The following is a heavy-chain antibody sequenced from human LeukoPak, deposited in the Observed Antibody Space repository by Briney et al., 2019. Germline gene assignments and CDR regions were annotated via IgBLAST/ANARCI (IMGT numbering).Heavy chain of an antibody. CDR2: LKFDGNER. J-gene: IGHJ4*02. CDR3: ARDGGRGDPRDYISWMSYHSDY. Sequence: GGSVRLSCEASGFNFNRMSWVRQAPGKGLEWVANLKFDGNERNYVDSVRGRFTISRDNAKKSLYLQMDSLRVEDSAVYFCARDGGRGDPRDYISWMSYHSDYWGQGTLVTVSS. V-gene: IGHV3-7*01. CDR1: GFNFNR. D-gene: IGHD3-16*02.